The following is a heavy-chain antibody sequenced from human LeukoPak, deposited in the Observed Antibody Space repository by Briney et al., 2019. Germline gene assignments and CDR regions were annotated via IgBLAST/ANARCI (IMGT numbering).Heavy chain of an antibody. CDR2: INHSGST. CDR3: ARGPYCGGDCYFDY. J-gene: IGHJ4*02. Sequence: SETLSLTCAVYGGSFSGYYWSWIRQPPGKGLEWIGEINHSGSTNYNPSLRSRVTMSIDTSKNQFSLKLTSVTAADTAVYYCARGPYCGGDCYFDYWGQGTPVTVSS. D-gene: IGHD2-21*02. CDR1: GGSFSGYY. V-gene: IGHV4-34*01.